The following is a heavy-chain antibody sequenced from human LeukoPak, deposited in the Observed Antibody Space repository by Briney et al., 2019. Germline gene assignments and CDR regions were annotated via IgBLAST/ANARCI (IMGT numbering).Heavy chain of an antibody. CDR2: ISGSGGST. V-gene: IGHV3-23*01. Sequence: GGSLRLSCAASGFTFSSYAMSWVRQAPGKGLEWVSAISGSGGSTYYADSVKGRFTISRDNSKNTLYLQMNSLRAEDTAVYYCARVSGHFGATTVDYWGQGTTVTVSP. CDR3: ARVSGHFGATTVDY. D-gene: IGHD1-26*01. CDR1: GFTFSSYA. J-gene: IGHJ4*03.